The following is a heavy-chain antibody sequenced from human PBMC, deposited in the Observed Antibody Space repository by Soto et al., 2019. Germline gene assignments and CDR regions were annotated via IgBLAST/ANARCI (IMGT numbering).Heavy chain of an antibody. CDR3: ARDSNTKFDY. D-gene: IGHD2-2*01. J-gene: IGHJ4*02. CDR1: GGSISSPDYF. Sequence: SETLSLTCTVSGGSISSPDYFWTWIRQPPGKGLEWIGYISHSGSTHYNTSLKSRVIISIDTSKKYFSLNLSSVTAADTAVYYCARDSNTKFDYWGQAILVTVSS. V-gene: IGHV4-30-4*01. CDR2: ISHSGST.